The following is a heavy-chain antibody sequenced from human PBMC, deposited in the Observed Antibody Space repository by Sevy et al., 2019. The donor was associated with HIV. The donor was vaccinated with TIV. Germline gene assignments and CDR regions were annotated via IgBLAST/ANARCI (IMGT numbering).Heavy chain of an antibody. CDR3: ARDSSSSKRGINWFDP. V-gene: IGHV4-59*01. D-gene: IGHD6-6*01. J-gene: IGHJ5*02. Sequence: SETLSLTCTVSVGSISSYYWSWIRQPPGKGLEWIGYIYYSGSTNYNPSLKSRVTISVDTSKNQFSLKLSSVTAADTAVYYCARDSSSSKRGINWFDPWGQGTLVTVSS. CDR1: VGSISSYY. CDR2: IYYSGST.